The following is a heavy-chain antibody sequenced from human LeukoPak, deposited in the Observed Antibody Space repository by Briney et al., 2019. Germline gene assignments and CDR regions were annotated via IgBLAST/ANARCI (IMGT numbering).Heavy chain of an antibody. J-gene: IGHJ5*02. D-gene: IGHD3-10*01. Sequence: ASVKVSCKASGYTLTSYYMHWVRQAPGQGLEWMGIINPSGGSTSYAQKFQGRVTMTRDTSTSTVYMELSSLRSEDTAVYYCARELYCGSGPRRFDPWGQGTLVTVSS. CDR2: INPSGGST. CDR1: GYTLTSYY. CDR3: ARELYCGSGPRRFDP. V-gene: IGHV1-46*01.